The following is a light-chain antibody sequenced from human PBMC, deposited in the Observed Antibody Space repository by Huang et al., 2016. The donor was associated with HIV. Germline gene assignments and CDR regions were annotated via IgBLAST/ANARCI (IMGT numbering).Light chain of an antibody. J-gene: IGKJ2*01. CDR2: KAS. CDR1: QSISSW. Sequence: DIQMTQSPSTLSASVGDRVPITCRASQSISSWFAWYQQKPGKPPSLLVYKASTLQSGSPTRFSGSGSGTEFTLTISGLQPDDFATYYCQQYDNYSYTFGQGTKLEIK. V-gene: IGKV1-5*03. CDR3: QQYDNYSYT.